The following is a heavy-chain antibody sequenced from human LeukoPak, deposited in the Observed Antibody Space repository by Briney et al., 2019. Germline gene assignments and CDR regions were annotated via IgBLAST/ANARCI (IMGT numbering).Heavy chain of an antibody. CDR1: GFTVSSNY. CDR2: IYSGGST. V-gene: IGHV3-66*01. Sequence: PGGSLRLSCAASGFTVSSNYMSWVRQAPGKGLEWDSVIYSGGSTYYADSVKGRFTISRDNSKNTLYLQMNSLRAEDTAVYYCARDKKSGESSEIDYWGQGTLVTVSS. J-gene: IGHJ4*02. D-gene: IGHD3-10*01. CDR3: ARDKKSGESSEIDY.